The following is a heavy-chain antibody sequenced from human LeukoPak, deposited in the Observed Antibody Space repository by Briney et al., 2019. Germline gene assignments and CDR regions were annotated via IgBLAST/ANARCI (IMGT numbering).Heavy chain of an antibody. CDR2: IIPIFGTA. Sequence: SVKVSCEAAGGTFSSYAISWERQAPGQGLERMGGIIPIFGTANYAQKDQGRGRSTTAESTSQAYMELSRLSLEDTAAASWSRDGRNYSSSWVYYFDYWGQGTLVTVSS. D-gene: IGHD6-13*01. V-gene: IGHV1-69*05. CDR1: GGTFSSYA. CDR3: SRDGRNYSSSWVYYFDY. J-gene: IGHJ4*02.